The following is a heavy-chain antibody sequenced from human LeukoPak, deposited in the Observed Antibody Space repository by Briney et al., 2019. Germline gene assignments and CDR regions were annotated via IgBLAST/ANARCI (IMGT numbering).Heavy chain of an antibody. D-gene: IGHD3-9*01. CDR2: ISGRDDST. Sequence: GGSLRLSCAASGFSFSNYAMSWVRQVPGKGVEWVSAISGRDDSTYYADSVKGRFTISRDTSKNTLYLQMNSLRAEDTAVYYCAKWGDYDVLTGYYDSDYWGQGTLVTVSS. CDR1: GFSFSNYA. J-gene: IGHJ4*02. CDR3: AKWGDYDVLTGYYDSDY. V-gene: IGHV3-23*01.